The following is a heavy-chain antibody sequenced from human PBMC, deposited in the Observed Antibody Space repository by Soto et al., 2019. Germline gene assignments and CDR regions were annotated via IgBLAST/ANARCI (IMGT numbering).Heavy chain of an antibody. D-gene: IGHD3-3*01. J-gene: IGHJ4*02. CDR2: IYYSGST. V-gene: IGHV4-61*08. CDR1: GGSISSGGYY. CDR3: ARGLLSYYDFWSGPLYFDY. Sequence: SETLSLTCTVSGGSISSGGYYWSWIRQHPGKGLEWIGYIYYSGSTNYNPSLKSRVTISVDTSKNQFSLKLSSVTAADTAVYYCARGLLSYYDFWSGPLYFDYWGQGTLVTVSS.